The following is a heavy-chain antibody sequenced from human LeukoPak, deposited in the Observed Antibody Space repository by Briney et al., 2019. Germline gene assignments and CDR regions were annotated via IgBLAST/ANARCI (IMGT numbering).Heavy chain of an antibody. V-gene: IGHV3-30*02. CDR3: AKDAVAYYYDSSGYYRIYYYYMDV. CDR1: GFTFSSYG. Sequence: RGSLRLSCAASGFTFSSYGMHWVRQAPGKGLEWVAFIRYDGSNKYYADSVKGRFTISRDNSKNTLYLQMNSLRAEDTAVYYCAKDAVAYYYDSSGYYRIYYYYMDVWGKGTTVTVSS. CDR2: IRYDGSNK. J-gene: IGHJ6*03. D-gene: IGHD3-22*01.